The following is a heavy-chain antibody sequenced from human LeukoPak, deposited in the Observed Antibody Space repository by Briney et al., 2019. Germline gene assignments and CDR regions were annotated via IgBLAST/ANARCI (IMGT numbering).Heavy chain of an antibody. CDR1: GFSFSSSV. D-gene: IGHD6-13*01. CDR3: ARGGSSSSWFDQFDY. J-gene: IGHJ4*02. Sequence: PWASVKVSCKASGFSFSSSVMHWVRQTRGQRLERIRWIVVGSGNTNYAQKFQGRVTITADESTSTAYMELSSLRSEDTAVYYCARGGSSSSWFDQFDYWGQGTLVAVSS. CDR2: IVVGSGNT. V-gene: IGHV1-58*02.